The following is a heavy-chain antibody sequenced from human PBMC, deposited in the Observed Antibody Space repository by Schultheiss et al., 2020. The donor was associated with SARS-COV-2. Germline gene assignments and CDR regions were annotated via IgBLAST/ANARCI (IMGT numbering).Heavy chain of an antibody. Sequence: ASVKVSCKASGYTFTSYDINWVRQATGQGLEWMGWISAYNGNTNYAQKLQGRVTMTTDTSTSTAYMELSRLRSDDTAVYYCARDRGRYFDWLLGRDAFDIWGQGTMVTVSS. CDR2: ISAYNGNT. CDR1: GYTFTSYD. D-gene: IGHD3-9*01. V-gene: IGHV1-18*01. J-gene: IGHJ3*02. CDR3: ARDRGRYFDWLLGRDAFDI.